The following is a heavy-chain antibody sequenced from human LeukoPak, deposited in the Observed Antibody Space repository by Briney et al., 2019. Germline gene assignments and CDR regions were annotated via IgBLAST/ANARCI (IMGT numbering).Heavy chain of an antibody. CDR3: ARAKRGYNYGPLDF. CDR2: IYYSGST. Sequence: PSETLSLTCTVSGGSISSYYWSWIRQPPGEGVEWIGYIYYSGSTNYNPSLKSRVTISIDTSKNQFSLKLTSVSAADTAVYFCARAKRGYNYGPLDFWGQGTLSPSPQ. CDR1: GGSISSYY. J-gene: IGHJ4*02. V-gene: IGHV4-59*01. D-gene: IGHD5-18*01.